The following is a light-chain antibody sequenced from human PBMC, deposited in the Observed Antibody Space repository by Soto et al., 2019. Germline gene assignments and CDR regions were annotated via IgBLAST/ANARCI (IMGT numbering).Light chain of an antibody. CDR3: QQSYTTPLT. V-gene: IGKV1-39*01. CDR2: AAS. CDR1: QSISIY. J-gene: IGKJ4*01. Sequence: DIQMTQSPSSLSASVGDRVTISCRASQSISIYLNRYQQKPGEAPNLLIYAASSLESGVPSRFSGSGSGTDFTLTISSLQPEDSATYYCQQSYTTPLTFGGGTKVEIK.